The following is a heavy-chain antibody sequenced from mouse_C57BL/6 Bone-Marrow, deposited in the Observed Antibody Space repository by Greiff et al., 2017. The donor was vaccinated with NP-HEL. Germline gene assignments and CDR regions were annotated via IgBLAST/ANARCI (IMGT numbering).Heavy chain of an antibody. Sequence: VKLVESGAELARPGASVKLSCKASGYTFTSYGISWVKQRTGQGLEWIGEIYPRSGNTYYNEKFKGKATLTADKSSSTAYMELRSLTSEDSAVYFCARGGRDFDYWGQGTTLTVSS. J-gene: IGHJ2*01. CDR2: IYPRSGNT. V-gene: IGHV1-81*01. CDR3: ARGGRDFDY. CDR1: GYTFTSYG.